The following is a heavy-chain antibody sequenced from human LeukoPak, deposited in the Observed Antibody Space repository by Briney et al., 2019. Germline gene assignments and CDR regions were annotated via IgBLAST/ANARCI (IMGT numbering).Heavy chain of an antibody. J-gene: IGHJ4*02. CDR3: ARDSSSETTDY. D-gene: IGHD6-6*01. CDR2: IYSAGNT. V-gene: IGHV3-53*01. CDR1: GFTVSSNY. Sequence: PGGSLRLSCAASGFTVSSNYMTWVRQAPGKGLEWVSVIYSAGNTYYADSVKGRFTISRDSSRDTLYLQVNSLRAEDTAVYYCARDSSSETTDYWGQGTLVTVSS.